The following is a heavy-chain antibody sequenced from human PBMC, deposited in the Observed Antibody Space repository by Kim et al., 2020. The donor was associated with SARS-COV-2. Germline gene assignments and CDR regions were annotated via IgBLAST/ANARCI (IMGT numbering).Heavy chain of an antibody. V-gene: IGHV4-34*01. J-gene: IGHJ5*02. Sequence: LKGRVTIAVDTYKNQFSLKLSSVTAADTAVYYCARGLIVVVPAAIQWFDPWGQGTLVTVSS. D-gene: IGHD2-2*01. CDR3: ARGLIVVVPAAIQWFDP.